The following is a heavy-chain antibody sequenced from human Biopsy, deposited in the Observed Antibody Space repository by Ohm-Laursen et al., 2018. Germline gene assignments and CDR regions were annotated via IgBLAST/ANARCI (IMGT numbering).Heavy chain of an antibody. CDR3: ARDYGLELGGLEAFDI. V-gene: IGHV4-4*07. Sequence: GTLSLTCTVSGGSLKNYYWSWIRQPAGKGLEWIGRVYTSGSTSCNPSLESRVTMSVVTSKNQFSLKVTSMTAADTALYYCARDYGLELGGLEAFDIWGQGTMVTVSS. J-gene: IGHJ3*02. CDR1: GGSLKNYY. D-gene: IGHD1-7*01. CDR2: VYTSGST.